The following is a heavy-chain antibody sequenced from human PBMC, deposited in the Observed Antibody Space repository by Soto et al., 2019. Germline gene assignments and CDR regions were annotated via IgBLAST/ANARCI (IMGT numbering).Heavy chain of an antibody. CDR1: GGSISTYY. CDR3: ARSHSFDGSIYHYYFDF. CDR2: IYASGAT. J-gene: IGHJ4*02. D-gene: IGHD3-10*01. Sequence: SETLSLTCTVSGGSISTYYWSWIRQPPGGTLEWIGYIYASGATTYNPSLESRVTMSVDMPNNEFSLELASLTAADTAVYYCARSHSFDGSIYHYYFDFWGQGTLVTVSS. V-gene: IGHV4-59*01.